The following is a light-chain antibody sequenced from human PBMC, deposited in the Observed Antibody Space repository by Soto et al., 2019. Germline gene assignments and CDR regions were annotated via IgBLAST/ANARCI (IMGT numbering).Light chain of an antibody. CDR3: SAYSSSSTLV. J-gene: IGLJ1*01. CDR1: SSGVGGYNY. CDR2: EVS. V-gene: IGLV2-14*01. Sequence: QSALTQPAFVSVSPGQSIAIACTGSSSGVGGYNYVSWLQQHPGKAPKLRIYEVSNRPSGVSNRFSASKSGNTASLTISGLQAEDEATYCCSAYSSSSTLVFGTGTKVTVL.